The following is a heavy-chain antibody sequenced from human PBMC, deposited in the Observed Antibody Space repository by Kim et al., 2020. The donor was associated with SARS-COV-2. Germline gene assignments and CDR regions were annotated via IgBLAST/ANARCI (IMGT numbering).Heavy chain of an antibody. J-gene: IGHJ6*03. V-gene: IGHV4-59*01. D-gene: IGHD2-21*01. Sequence: PPRKSRVTISEDTSKNQFSLKLSSVTAADTAVYYCARALGWNYYYYYMDGWGKGTTVTVSS. CDR3: ARALGWNYYYYYMDG.